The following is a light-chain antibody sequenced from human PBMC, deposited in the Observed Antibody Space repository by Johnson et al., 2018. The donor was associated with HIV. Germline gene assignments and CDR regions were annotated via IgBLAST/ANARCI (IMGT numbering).Light chain of an antibody. Sequence: QSVLTQPPSVSAAPGQRVTISCSGSSFNIGINFVSWYQQLPGTAPKLLIYDNNKRPSGIPDRFSGSKSGTSATLGITGLQTGAEADYYCGTWDSSLRVGVFGTGTKVTVL. V-gene: IGLV1-51*01. CDR2: DNN. CDR3: GTWDSSLRVGV. CDR1: SFNIGINF. J-gene: IGLJ1*01.